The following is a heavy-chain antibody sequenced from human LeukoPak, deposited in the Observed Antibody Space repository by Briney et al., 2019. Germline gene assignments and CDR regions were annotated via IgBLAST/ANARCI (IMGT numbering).Heavy chain of an antibody. V-gene: IGHV7-4-1*02. Sequence: ASVKVSCKASGYTFTSNAMNWVRQAAGQGLEGMGWINTNTGNPTYAQGFTGRFVFSLDTSVSTAYLQISSLKAEDTAVYYCARERIAVAATPFDYWGQGTLVTVSS. CDR3: ARERIAVAATPFDY. CDR1: GYTFTSNA. D-gene: IGHD6-19*01. J-gene: IGHJ4*02. CDR2: INTNTGNP.